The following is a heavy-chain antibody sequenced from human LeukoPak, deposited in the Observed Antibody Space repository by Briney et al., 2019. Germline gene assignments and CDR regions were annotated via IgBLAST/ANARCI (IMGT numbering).Heavy chain of an antibody. D-gene: IGHD3-10*01. V-gene: IGHV4-59*08. J-gene: IGHJ4*02. CDR2: IYYSGAT. Sequence: SETLSLTCTVSGGSISNYYWSWIRQPPGKGLEWIGHIYYSGATKYNPSLKSRITISVDTSKNQFSLMLSSVTAADTAVYYWARFGITVVRGGKYDFDYWGQGTLVTVSS. CDR3: ARFGITVVRGGKYDFDY. CDR1: GGSISNYY.